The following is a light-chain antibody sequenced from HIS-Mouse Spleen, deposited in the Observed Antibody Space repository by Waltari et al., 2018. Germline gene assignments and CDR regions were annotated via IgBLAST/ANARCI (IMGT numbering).Light chain of an antibody. CDR3: SSYTSSSTF. J-gene: IGLJ1*01. V-gene: IGLV2-14*01. CDR2: EVS. CDR1: SSDVGGYNS. Sequence: QSALTQPASVSGSPGQSITIPCPGTSSDVGGYNSVSWYQQHPGKAPKLMIYEVSNRPSGVSNRFSGSKSGNTASLTISGLQAEDEADYYCSSYTSSSTFFGTGTKVTVL.